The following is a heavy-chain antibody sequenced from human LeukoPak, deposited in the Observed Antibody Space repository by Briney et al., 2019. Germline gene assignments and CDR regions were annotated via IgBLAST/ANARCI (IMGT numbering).Heavy chain of an antibody. CDR3: ARDSEDGSGSYSYGMDV. CDR2: INPNSGGT. CDR1: GYTFTGYY. Sequence: ASVKVSCKASGYTFTGYYMHWVRQAPGQGLEWMGWINPNSGGTNYAQKFQGRATMTRDTSISTAYMELSRLRSDDTAVYYCARDSEDGSGSYSYGMDVWGQGTTVTVSS. V-gene: IGHV1-2*02. D-gene: IGHD3-10*01. J-gene: IGHJ6*02.